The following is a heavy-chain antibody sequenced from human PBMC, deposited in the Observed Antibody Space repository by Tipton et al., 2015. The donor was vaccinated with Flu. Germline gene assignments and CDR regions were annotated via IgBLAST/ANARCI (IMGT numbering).Heavy chain of an antibody. D-gene: IGHD2-8*02. CDR3: ARDRTWWDSFKVGIDAFDI. Sequence: SLRLSCAASGFNFTSYDIHWVRQATGKGLEWVSGIGEAGETFYAGSVKGRFTISRDNANKALYLQMNSLRVEDTAVYYCARDRTWWDSFKVGIDAFDIWGQGTMVTVSS. CDR1: GFNFTSYD. V-gene: IGHV3-13*01. CDR2: IGEAGET. J-gene: IGHJ3*02.